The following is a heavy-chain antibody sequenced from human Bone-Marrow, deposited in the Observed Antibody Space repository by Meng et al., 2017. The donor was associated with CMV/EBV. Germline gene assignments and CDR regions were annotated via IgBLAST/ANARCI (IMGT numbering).Heavy chain of an antibody. CDR1: GFTFSSYG. Sequence: GGSLRLSCAASGFTFSSYGMHWVRQAPGKGLEWVAFIRYDGSNKYYADSVKGRFTISRDNSKHTLYLQMNSLRAEDTAVYYCAKDIGLHSSGYLDYWGQGTLVTVYS. CDR2: IRYDGSNK. CDR3: AKDIGLHSSGYLDY. J-gene: IGHJ4*02. V-gene: IGHV3-30*02. D-gene: IGHD3-22*01.